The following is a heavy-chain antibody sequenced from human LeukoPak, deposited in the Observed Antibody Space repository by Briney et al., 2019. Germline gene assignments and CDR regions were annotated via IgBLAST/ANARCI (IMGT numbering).Heavy chain of an antibody. CDR2: INPSGGST. CDR1: GYTFTSYY. V-gene: IGHV1-46*01. J-gene: IGHJ4*02. CDR3: AREPYLLGYCSSTSCLGFDY. D-gene: IGHD2-2*01. Sequence: ASVKVSCKASGYTFTSYYMHWVRQAPGQGLEWMGIINPSGGSTSYAQKFQGRVTMTRDMSTSTVYMELSSLRSEDTAVYYCAREPYLLGYCSSTSCLGFDYWGQGTLVTVSS.